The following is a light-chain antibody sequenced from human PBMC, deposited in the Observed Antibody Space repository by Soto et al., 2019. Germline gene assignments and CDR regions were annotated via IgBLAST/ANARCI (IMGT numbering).Light chain of an antibody. V-gene: IGKV1-13*02. Sequence: AIQVTQSPSSLSASVGDRVTITCRASQDIRGALAWYQQKPGKAHKLLIYDVSTVQSGVPSRFSGRGSGTEFTLTITSLQPEDFATYYCQQFNIYPITFGQGTRLDI. J-gene: IGKJ5*01. CDR1: QDIRGA. CDR3: QQFNIYPIT. CDR2: DVS.